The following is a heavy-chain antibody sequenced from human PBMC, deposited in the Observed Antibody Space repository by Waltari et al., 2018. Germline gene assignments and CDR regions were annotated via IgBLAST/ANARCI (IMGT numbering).Heavy chain of an antibody. CDR1: GIPFISYA. V-gene: IGHV3-23*04. J-gene: IGHJ5*02. CDR2: ISGSGGST. CDR3: AIEPRFDP. Sequence: EVQLVASGGGLVQPGGSLRLPCAASGIPFISYAMGWVRQAPGKGLEWVSAISGSGGSTYYADSVKGRFTISRDNSKNTLYLQMNSLRAEDTAVYYCAIEPRFDPWGQGTLVTVSS.